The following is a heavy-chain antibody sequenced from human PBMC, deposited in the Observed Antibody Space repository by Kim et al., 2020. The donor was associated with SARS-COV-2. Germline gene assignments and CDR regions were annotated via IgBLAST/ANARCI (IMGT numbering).Heavy chain of an antibody. CDR1: GFTFDDYA. CDR2: ISWNRGSI. CDR3: AKDKEKGAVAGYYYYDY. J-gene: IGHJ6*03. D-gene: IGHD6-19*01. V-gene: IGHV3-9*01. Sequence: GGSLRLSCAASGFTFDDYAMHWVRQAPGKGLEWVSGISWNRGSICYADSVKGRFTISRDNAKNTLYLQMNSLRAEDTALYYCAKDKEKGAVAGYYYYDY.